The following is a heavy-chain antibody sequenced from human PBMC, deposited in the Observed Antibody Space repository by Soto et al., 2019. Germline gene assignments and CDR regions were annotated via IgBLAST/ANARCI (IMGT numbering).Heavy chain of an antibody. CDR1: GFTFSGSA. CDR2: IRSKTNNYAT. D-gene: IGHD3-10*01. V-gene: IGHV3-73*01. J-gene: IGHJ4*02. CDR3: TRLYGRSDNY. Sequence: GGSLRLSCAASGFTFSGSAMHWVRQASGKGLEWVGRIRSKTNNYATAYAASVKGRFTISRDDSKNTAYLQMNSLKTEDTAVYYCTRLYGRSDNYWGQGTQVTVSS.